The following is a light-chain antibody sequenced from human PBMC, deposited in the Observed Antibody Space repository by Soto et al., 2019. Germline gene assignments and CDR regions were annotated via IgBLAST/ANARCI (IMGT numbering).Light chain of an antibody. V-gene: IGKV1-12*01. J-gene: IGKJ1*01. Sequence: DIQMTQSPSSVSASVGDRVTITCRASQGISSWLAWYQQKPGKAPTLLIYAASTLQSGVPSRFSGSGPEPDFTLTISGLQHEDFATYYCQQSYSTPRTFGQGTRVNIK. CDR2: AAS. CDR3: QQSYSTPRT. CDR1: QGISSW.